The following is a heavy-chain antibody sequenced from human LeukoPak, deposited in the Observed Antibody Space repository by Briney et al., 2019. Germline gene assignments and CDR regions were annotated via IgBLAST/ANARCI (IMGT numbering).Heavy chain of an antibody. J-gene: IGHJ6*03. CDR2: ISAYNGNT. CDR1: GGTFSSYA. CDR3: ARPRIVVVPAAIRRPNYYYYYMDV. D-gene: IGHD2-2*02. V-gene: IGHV1-18*01. Sequence: ASVKVSCKASGGTFSSYAISWVRQAPGQGLEWMGWISAYNGNTNYAQKLQGRVTMTTDTSTSTAYMELRSLRSDDTAVYYCARPRIVVVPAAIRRPNYYYYYMDVWGKGTTVTVSS.